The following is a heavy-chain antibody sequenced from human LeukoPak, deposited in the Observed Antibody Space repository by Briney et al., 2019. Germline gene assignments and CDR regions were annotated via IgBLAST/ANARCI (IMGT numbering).Heavy chain of an antibody. D-gene: IGHD3-10*01. CDR2: ISSDGSIT. Sequence: QSGGSLRLSCAASRFTFSTDWMHWVRQAPGKGLVWVSRISSDGSITSYADSVKGRFTISRDNAKDTLYLQMNSLRAEDTAVYYCARHLNYYLDYWGQGTLVTVSS. CDR3: ARHLNYYLDY. J-gene: IGHJ4*02. CDR1: RFTFSTDW. V-gene: IGHV3-74*01.